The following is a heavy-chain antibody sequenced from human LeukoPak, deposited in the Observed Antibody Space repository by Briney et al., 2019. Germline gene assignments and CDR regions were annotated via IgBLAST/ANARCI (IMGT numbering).Heavy chain of an antibody. CDR2: ISAYNGNT. D-gene: IGHD6-6*01. CDR3: ARDKALYLLYSSSSERPPFDY. Sequence: ASVKVSCKASGYTFTSYGISWVRQAPGQGLEWMGWISAYNGNTNHAQKLQGRVTMTTDTSTSTAYMELRSLRSDDTAVYYCARDKALYLLYSSSSERPPFDYWGQGTLVTVSS. V-gene: IGHV1-18*01. J-gene: IGHJ4*02. CDR1: GYTFTSYG.